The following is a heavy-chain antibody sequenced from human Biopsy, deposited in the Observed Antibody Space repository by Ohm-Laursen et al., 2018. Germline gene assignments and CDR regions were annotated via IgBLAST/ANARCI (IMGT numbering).Heavy chain of an antibody. CDR3: ARDSSRRNREGGMDV. V-gene: IGHV3-21*01. J-gene: IGHJ6*02. CDR2: ISVTSSHI. CDR1: GFSVSSYD. D-gene: IGHD2-2*01. Sequence: SLRLSCAASGFSVSSYDMNWVRQAPGKGLEWISYISVTSSHIYDADSVRGRFTVARDIAKNSLYLQLNSLRVEDTAVYYCARDSSRRNREGGMDVWGRGTTVTVSS.